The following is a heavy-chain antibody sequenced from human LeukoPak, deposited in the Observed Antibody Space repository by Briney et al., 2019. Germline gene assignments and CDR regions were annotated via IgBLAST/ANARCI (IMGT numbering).Heavy chain of an antibody. CDR1: GFTFSSYA. D-gene: IGHD3-10*01. CDR2: ISGSGGST. CDR3: AKDGARGVITNSFDY. V-gene: IGHV3-23*01. Sequence: PGGSLRLSCAASGFTFSSYAMSWVRHAPGKGLEWVSAISGSGGSTYYADSVKGRFTISRDNSKNTLYLQMNSLRAEDTAVYYCAKDGARGVITNSFDYWGQGTLVTVSS. J-gene: IGHJ4*02.